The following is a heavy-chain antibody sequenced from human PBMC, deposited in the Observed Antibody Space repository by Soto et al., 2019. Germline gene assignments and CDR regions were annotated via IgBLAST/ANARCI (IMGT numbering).Heavy chain of an antibody. D-gene: IGHD4-4*01. CDR3: AKDRRVTKDYYYGMDV. CDR2: ISYDGSNK. Sequence: GGSLRLSCAASGCTFSSYGMHWVRQAPGKGLEWVAVISYDGSNKYYADSVKGRFTISRDNSKNTLYLQMNSLRAEDTAVYYCAKDRRVTKDYYYGMDVWGQWTTVTVSS. V-gene: IGHV3-30*18. J-gene: IGHJ6*02. CDR1: GCTFSSYG.